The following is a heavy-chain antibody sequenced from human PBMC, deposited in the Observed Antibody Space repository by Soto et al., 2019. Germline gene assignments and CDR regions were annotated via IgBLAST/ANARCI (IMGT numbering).Heavy chain of an antibody. Sequence: EVQLVESGGGLVQPGESLRLSCSASGFTFSSYDMHWVRQVTGKGLEWVSAISIAGETFYADSLKGRFTISRDNAKNSLYLQMNSLRAEDTAVYYCARERDSYSAAWQDFNYWGQGTLVTVSS. J-gene: IGHJ4*02. CDR1: GFTFSSYD. D-gene: IGHD6-13*01. V-gene: IGHV3-13*01. CDR2: ISIAGET. CDR3: ARERDSYSAAWQDFNY.